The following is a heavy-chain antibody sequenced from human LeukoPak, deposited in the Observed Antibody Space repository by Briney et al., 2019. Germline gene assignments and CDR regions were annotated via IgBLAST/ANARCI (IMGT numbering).Heavy chain of an antibody. CDR3: ARQSGVSSDNYFGMDV. CDR1: GGSITNYY. J-gene: IGHJ6*02. D-gene: IGHD1-26*01. Sequence: SETLSLTCTVSGGSITNYYWSWLRQPPGKGLEWIGNIYYSGSSYYNPSLKSRVTISVDTSKNQFSLKMSSVTAADTAVFYCARQSGVSSDNYFGMDVWGQGTTVTVSS. CDR2: IYYSGSS. V-gene: IGHV4-59*04.